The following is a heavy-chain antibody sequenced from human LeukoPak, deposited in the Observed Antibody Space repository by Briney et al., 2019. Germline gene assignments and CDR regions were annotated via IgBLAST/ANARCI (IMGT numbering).Heavy chain of an antibody. CDR2: ISGSGSPI. V-gene: IGHV3-48*03. D-gene: IGHD2-2*01. J-gene: IGHJ4*02. CDR3: AKDRYCRSTNCPYDY. CDR1: GFTFSNYE. Sequence: GGSLRLSCAASGFTFSNYEMNWVRQAPGKGLEWVSYISGSGSPIHYADSVKGRFTMSRDNSNNMLYLQMNSLRAEDTAVYYCAKDRYCRSTNCPYDYWGQGTLVTVSS.